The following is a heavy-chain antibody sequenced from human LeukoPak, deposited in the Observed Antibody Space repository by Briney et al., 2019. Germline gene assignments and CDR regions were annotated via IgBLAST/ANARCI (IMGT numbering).Heavy chain of an antibody. Sequence: KPSETLSLTCTVSGGSISSYYLSWIRQPPGKGLEWIGYIYYSGSTNYNPSLKSRVTISVDTSKNRFSLKLSSVTAADTAVYYCARLDNNHFDYWGQGTLVTVSS. CDR2: IYYSGST. J-gene: IGHJ4*02. D-gene: IGHD1/OR15-1a*01. CDR3: ARLDNNHFDY. V-gene: IGHV4-59*08. CDR1: GGSISSYY.